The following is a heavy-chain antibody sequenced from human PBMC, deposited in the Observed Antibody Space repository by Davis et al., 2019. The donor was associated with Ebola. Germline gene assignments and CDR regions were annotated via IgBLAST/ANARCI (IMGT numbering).Heavy chain of an antibody. Sequence: GESLKTPCAASGFTFDDYAMHWVRQAPGKGLEWVSGISWNSGSIGYADSVKGRFAISRDNAKNSLYLQMNCLRAEDTALYYCAKAKTGFRELFHNWFDPWGQGTLVTVSS. CDR1: GFTFDDYA. J-gene: IGHJ5*02. D-gene: IGHD3-10*01. V-gene: IGHV3-9*01. CDR3: AKAKTGFRELFHNWFDP. CDR2: ISWNSGSI.